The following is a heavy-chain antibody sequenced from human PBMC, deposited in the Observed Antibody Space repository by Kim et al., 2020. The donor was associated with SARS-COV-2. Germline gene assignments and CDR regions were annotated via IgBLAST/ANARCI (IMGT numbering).Heavy chain of an antibody. V-gene: IGHV3-23*01. Sequence: GGSLRLSCVASGFTFNNYAMSWVRQAPGKGLEWVATIRGGGARPLYADSVKGRFTISRDNSKNTLYLQMNSLRAEDTAVYFCARGYHSLCNDASNHWGQGTLVTVSS. CDR1: GFTFNNYA. D-gene: IGHD3-16*01. CDR2: IRGGGARP. CDR3: ARGYHSLCNDASNH. J-gene: IGHJ4*03.